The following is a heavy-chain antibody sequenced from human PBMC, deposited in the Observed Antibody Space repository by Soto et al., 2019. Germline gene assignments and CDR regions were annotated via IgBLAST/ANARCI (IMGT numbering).Heavy chain of an antibody. CDR1: TFTFTSSA. J-gene: IGHJ4*02. Sequence: QMQLVQSGPEVKKTGTSVNVSCKASTFTFTSSAVQWVRQARGQRFEWIGWIVVGIGNTTYAQNFQERVNITREMSSGTAYLELSSLRSEDKAVYYGATHRDGATDYVDYWGQGTLRTVSS. D-gene: IGHD1-26*01. CDR3: ATHRDGATDYVDY. V-gene: IGHV1-58*01. CDR2: IVVGIGNT.